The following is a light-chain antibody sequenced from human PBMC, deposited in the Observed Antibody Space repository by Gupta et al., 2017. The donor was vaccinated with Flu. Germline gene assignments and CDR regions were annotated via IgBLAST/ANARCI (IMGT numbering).Light chain of an antibody. CDR1: LSVSGNY. J-gene: IGKJ2*02. Sequence: IVLTHSPVTLSLSPGDRATLSCRASLSVSGNYLAWYQQKPGQAPRLLIYGASSRATGIPDRFSGSGSGTEFTLTINRGEPEDFALYHCQHYSCSPCTFGQGTKVDIK. CDR2: GAS. CDR3: QHYSCSPCT. V-gene: IGKV3-20*01.